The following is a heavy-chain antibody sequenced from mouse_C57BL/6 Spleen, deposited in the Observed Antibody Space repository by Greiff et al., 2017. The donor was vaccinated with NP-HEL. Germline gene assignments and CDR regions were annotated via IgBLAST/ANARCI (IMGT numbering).Heavy chain of an antibody. V-gene: IGHV1-53*01. Sequence: QVHVKQPGTELVKPGASVKLSCKASGYTYTSYWMHWVKQRPGQGLEWIGNINPSNGGTNYNEKFKSKATLTVDKSSSTAYMQLSSLTSEDSAVYYCAREGGYAPYAMDYWGQGTSVTVSS. CDR3: AREGGYAPYAMDY. D-gene: IGHD2-2*01. CDR1: GYTYTSYW. J-gene: IGHJ4*01. CDR2: INPSNGGT.